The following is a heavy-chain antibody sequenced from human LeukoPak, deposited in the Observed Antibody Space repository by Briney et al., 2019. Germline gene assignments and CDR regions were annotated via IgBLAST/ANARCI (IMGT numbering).Heavy chain of an antibody. J-gene: IGHJ4*02. D-gene: IGHD3-10*01. V-gene: IGHV4-39*01. CDR1: GGSITSSSYY. Sequence: SETLSLTCTVSGGSITSSSYYWGWIRQPPGKGLGWIGTIYYSGITYYNPSLTSRVTISVDTSKNQFSLKLSSVTAADTAVYYCARPSNYGGFLDSWGQGTLVTVSS. CDR3: ARPSNYGGFLDS. CDR2: IYYSGIT.